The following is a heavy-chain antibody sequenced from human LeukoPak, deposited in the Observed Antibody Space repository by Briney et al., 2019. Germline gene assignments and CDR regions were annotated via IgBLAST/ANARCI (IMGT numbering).Heavy chain of an antibody. J-gene: IGHJ5*02. D-gene: IGHD3-22*01. V-gene: IGHV4-30-4*01. CDR1: GVSISSGDYY. CDR2: IYSSGST. Sequence: PSQTLSLTCTVSGVSISSGDYYWSWIRQPPGKGLEWIGYIYSSGSTYYNPSLKIRATVSLDTSKNQLSLKLSSVTAADTAVYYCARPYYYDSRIDPWGQGTLVTVSS. CDR3: ARPYYYDSRIDP.